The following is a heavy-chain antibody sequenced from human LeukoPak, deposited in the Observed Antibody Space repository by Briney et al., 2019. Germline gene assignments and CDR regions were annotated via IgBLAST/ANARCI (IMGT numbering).Heavy chain of an antibody. CDR2: IIPIFGTA. J-gene: IGHJ4*02. Sequence: SVKVSCKASGGTFSSYAISWVRQAPGQGLEWMGGIIPIFGTANYAQKFQGRVTITADESTSTAYMELSSLRSEDTAVYYCAITPYSSSWGTFDYWGQGTLVTVSS. CDR1: GGTFSSYA. D-gene: IGHD6-13*01. V-gene: IGHV1-69*13. CDR3: AITPYSSSWGTFDY.